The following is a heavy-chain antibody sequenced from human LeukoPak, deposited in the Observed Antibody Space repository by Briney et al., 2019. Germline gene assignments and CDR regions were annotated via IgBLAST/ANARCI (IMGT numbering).Heavy chain of an antibody. CDR1: GFTFSSYE. J-gene: IGHJ3*02. V-gene: IGHV3-48*03. Sequence: PGGSLRLSCAASGFTFSSYEMNWIRQAPGKGLEWISYISNSGSTKYYADSVKGRFTISRDNARKSLYLQMNSLRVEDTALYYCAREGWQLLKGSGFDIWGQGTMVTVSS. CDR3: AREGWQLLKGSGFDI. CDR2: ISNSGSTK. D-gene: IGHD2-15*01.